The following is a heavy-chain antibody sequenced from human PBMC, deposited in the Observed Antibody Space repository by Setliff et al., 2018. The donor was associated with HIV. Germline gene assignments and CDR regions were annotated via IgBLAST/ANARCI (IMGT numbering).Heavy chain of an antibody. Sequence: GGSLRLSCAGSGFTFSDAWITWVRQAPGKGLEWLGRIKSKIDGETTDYAAPVEGRFTISRDDSKNTLSLQMNSLKTEDTAIYYCTTDLGSGRFSWNNNWGQGTLVTVSS. CDR3: TTDLGSGRFSWNNN. CDR2: IKSKIDGETT. CDR1: GFTFSDAW. V-gene: IGHV3-15*01. J-gene: IGHJ4*02. D-gene: IGHD1-26*01.